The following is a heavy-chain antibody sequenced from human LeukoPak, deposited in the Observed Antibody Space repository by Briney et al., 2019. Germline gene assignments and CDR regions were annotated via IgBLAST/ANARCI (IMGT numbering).Heavy chain of an antibody. D-gene: IGHD4-17*01. CDR3: ARNPGSDYPEW. CDR1: GGSISSSSYY. CDR2: IYTSVST. J-gene: IGHJ4*02. V-gene: IGHV4-61*05. Sequence: SETLSLTCAVSGGSISSSSYYWGWIRQPPGKGLEWIGRIYTSVSTNYNPSLKSRVTISVDKSKNQFSLKLSSVTAADTAVYFCARNPGSDYPEWWGQGTLVTVSS.